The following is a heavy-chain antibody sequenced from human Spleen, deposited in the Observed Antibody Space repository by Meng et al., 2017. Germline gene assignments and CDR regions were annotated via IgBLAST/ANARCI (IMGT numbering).Heavy chain of an antibody. Sequence: SETLSLTCTVSGASISRGGYYWSWIRQHPGKGLEWIGYIYYSGSTHYNPSLKSRVSISADTSKNQFSLKLSSVTAADTAAYYCARSYYDSSDYFAYLFDDWGQGTLVTVSS. V-gene: IGHV4-31*03. CDR1: GASISRGGYY. CDR2: IYYSGST. D-gene: IGHD3-22*01. J-gene: IGHJ4*02. CDR3: ARSYYDSSDYFAYLFDD.